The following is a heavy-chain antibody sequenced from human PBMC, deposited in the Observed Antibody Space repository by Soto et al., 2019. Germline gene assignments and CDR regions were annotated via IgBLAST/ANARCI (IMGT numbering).Heavy chain of an antibody. CDR2: IYNSRAT. J-gene: IGHJ4*02. CDR3: ARLHQALDF. D-gene: IGHD4-4*01. CDR1: SGSVSSGSYY. Sequence: SETLSLTCTVSSGSVSSGSYYWSWIRQPPGKGLEWIGYIYNSRATSYNPSLKSRVSISVDTSKNQFSLKLSSVTAADTAVYYCARLHQALDFWGQGTLVTVSS. V-gene: IGHV4-61*01.